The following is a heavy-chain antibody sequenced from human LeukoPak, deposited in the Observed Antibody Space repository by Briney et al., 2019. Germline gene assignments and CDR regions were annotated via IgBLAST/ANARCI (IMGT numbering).Heavy chain of an antibody. V-gene: IGHV1-46*01. D-gene: IGHD2-2*01. J-gene: IGHJ4*02. Sequence: ASVKVSCKASGYTFTSNYMHWVRQAPGQGLEWMGIIHPSGGNTNYAQKFQGRVAMTRDTSTSTVYMELSSLRSEDTAIYYCARDCSSTRCQGPVFDDWGQGTLVTVSS. CDR3: ARDCSSTRCQGPVFDD. CDR1: GYTFTSNY. CDR2: IHPSGGNT.